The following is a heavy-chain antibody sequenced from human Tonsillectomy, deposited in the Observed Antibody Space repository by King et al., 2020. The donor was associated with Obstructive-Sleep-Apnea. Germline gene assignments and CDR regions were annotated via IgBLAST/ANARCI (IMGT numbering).Heavy chain of an antibody. Sequence: LQLQESGPGLVKPSETLSLTCTVSGGSISSSSYYWGWIRQPPGKGLEWIGSIYYSGSTYYNPSLKSRVTISVDTSKNQLSLKLSSVTAADTAVYYCARGRTYYDILTGYYPWYFDLWGRGTLVTVSS. D-gene: IGHD3-9*01. CDR2: IYYSGST. J-gene: IGHJ2*01. V-gene: IGHV4-39*07. CDR3: ARGRTYYDILTGYYPWYFDL. CDR1: GGSISSSSYY.